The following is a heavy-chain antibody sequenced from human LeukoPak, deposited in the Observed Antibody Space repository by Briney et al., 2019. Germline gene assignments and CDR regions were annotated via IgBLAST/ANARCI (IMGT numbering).Heavy chain of an antibody. Sequence: GRSLRLSCAASGFTFSSYGMHRVRQAPGKGLEWVAVIWYDGSNKYYGDSVKGRFTISRDNSKNTLYLQMNSLRAEDTAVYYCAREALLGYFDYWGQGTLVTVSS. J-gene: IGHJ4*02. CDR2: IWYDGSNK. CDR3: AREALLGYFDY. CDR1: GFTFSSYG. V-gene: IGHV3-33*01. D-gene: IGHD1-26*01.